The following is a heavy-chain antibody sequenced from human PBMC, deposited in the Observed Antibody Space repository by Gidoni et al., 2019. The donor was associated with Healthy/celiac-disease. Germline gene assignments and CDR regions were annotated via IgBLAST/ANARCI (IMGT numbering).Heavy chain of an antibody. Sequence: QLQLQESGPGLVKPSETLSLTCTVSGGSISSSSYYWGWIRQPPGKGLEWIGSIYYSGSTYYNPSLKSRVTISVDTSKNQFSLKLSSVTAAETAVYYCARHSLSVAGTLPDYWGQGTLVTVSS. J-gene: IGHJ4*02. V-gene: IGHV4-39*01. CDR2: IYYSGST. D-gene: IGHD6-19*01. CDR1: GGSISSSSYY. CDR3: ARHSLSVAGTLPDY.